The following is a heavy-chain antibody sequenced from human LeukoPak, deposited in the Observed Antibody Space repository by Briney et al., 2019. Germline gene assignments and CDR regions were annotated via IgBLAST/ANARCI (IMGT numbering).Heavy chain of an antibody. J-gene: IGHJ6*03. CDR1: AGTFISYA. D-gene: IGHD2-2*01. V-gene: IGHV1-69*05. Sequence: SVQVSFKASAGTFISYAISWVRQAPGQGLVWMGGIIPIFGTANYSQKFQGRVTITTDESTSTAYMELSSLRSEDTAVYYCARGNERDCSSTSCYGRMDYYYYMDVWGKGTTVTVSS. CDR2: IIPIFGTA. CDR3: ARGNERDCSSTSCYGRMDYYYYMDV.